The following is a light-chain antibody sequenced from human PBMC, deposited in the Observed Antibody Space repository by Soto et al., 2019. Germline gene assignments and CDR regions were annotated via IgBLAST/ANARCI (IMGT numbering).Light chain of an antibody. J-gene: IGLJ1*01. CDR3: TSYTSTSTPYV. CDR1: SSDVGRYTY. Sequence: QSALTQPASVSGSPGQSITISCAGTSSDVGRYTYVSWYQQHPGKAPKLIIYDVYNRPSGVSNRFSGSKSGNTASLTISGLLAEDDADYYCTSYTSTSTPYVFGGGTKVTVL. V-gene: IGLV2-14*01. CDR2: DVY.